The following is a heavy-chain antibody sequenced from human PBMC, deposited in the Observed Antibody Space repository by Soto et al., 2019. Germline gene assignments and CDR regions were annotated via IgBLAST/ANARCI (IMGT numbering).Heavy chain of an antibody. Sequence: QITLKESGPTLVKPTQTLTLTCTFSGFSLTTDRVGVGWTRQPPGEALEWLAVIYWDDSKTYRPSLESRLTITKDTSKNQVALTMTNMDSLDTATYYCAHAYGWRSLYWGQGTLFTVS. V-gene: IGHV2-5*02. J-gene: IGHJ4*02. CDR2: IYWDDSK. D-gene: IGHD3-10*01. CDR1: GFSLTTDRVG. CDR3: AHAYGWRSLY.